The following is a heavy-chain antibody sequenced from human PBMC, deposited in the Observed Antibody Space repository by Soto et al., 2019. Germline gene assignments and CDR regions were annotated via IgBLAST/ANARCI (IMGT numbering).Heavy chain of an antibody. Sequence: PGGSLRLSCAASGFTFSTYGMHWVRQAPGKGLEWVAAMSYDGTKQYYVDSVKGRFTISRDNSRNTLFLQLNSLRDEDTAVYYCARRLTTTVTAMGYWGQGTPVTVSS. V-gene: IGHV3-30*03. CDR3: ARRLTTTVTAMGY. CDR1: GFTFSTYG. D-gene: IGHD2-21*02. J-gene: IGHJ4*02. CDR2: MSYDGTKQ.